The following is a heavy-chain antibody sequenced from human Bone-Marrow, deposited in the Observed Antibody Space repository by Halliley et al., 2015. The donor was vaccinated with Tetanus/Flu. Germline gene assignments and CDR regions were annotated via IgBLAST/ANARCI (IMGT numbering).Heavy chain of an antibody. Sequence: KGLEWFGFLYYSGSTYYNPSLESRVTISVDTSKNQFSLKLSSVTAADTAVYYCARLGIWDYFDYWGQGTLVTVSS. CDR2: LYYSGST. D-gene: IGHD6-13*01. V-gene: IGHV4-30-4*01. J-gene: IGHJ4*02. CDR3: ARLGIWDYFDY.